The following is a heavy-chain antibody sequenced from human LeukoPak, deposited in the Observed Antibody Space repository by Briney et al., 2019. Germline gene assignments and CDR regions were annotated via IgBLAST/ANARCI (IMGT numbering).Heavy chain of an antibody. CDR2: IYYSGST. D-gene: IGHD1-26*01. CDR1: GGSISSSSYY. V-gene: IGHV4-39*01. CDR3: ARLGGSYREGAFDI. J-gene: IGHJ3*02. Sequence: PSETLSLTCTVSGGSISSSSYYWGWIRQPPGKGLEWIGSIYYSGSTYYNPSLKSRVTISVDTSKNQFSLKLSSVTAADTAVYYCARLGGSYREGAFDIWGQGTMVTVSS.